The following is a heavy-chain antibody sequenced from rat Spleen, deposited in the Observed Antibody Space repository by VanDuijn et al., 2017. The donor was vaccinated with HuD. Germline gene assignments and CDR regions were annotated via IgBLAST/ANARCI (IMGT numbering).Heavy chain of an antibody. CDR1: GFNFDDYW. CDR2: INKDSSAI. D-gene: IGHD4-3*01. V-gene: IGHV4-2*01. J-gene: IGHJ2*01. CDR3: VSESLGVEG. Sequence: EVKLVESGGGLVQPGRSLKLSCAASGFNFDDYWMGWVRQAPGKGLEWIGEINKDSSAIAYTPSLKDKFTISRDNVQNTLYLQMSKLGSEDTAIYYCVSESLGVEGWGQGVMVTVSS.